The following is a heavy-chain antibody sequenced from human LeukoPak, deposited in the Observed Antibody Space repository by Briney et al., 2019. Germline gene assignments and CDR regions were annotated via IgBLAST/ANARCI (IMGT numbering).Heavy chain of an antibody. CDR2: IYHTGDS. J-gene: IGHJ4*02. D-gene: IGHD2/OR15-2a*01. CDR3: ARERQLVLYY. Sequence: SETLSLTCGVSGDSISSSNWWNWVRQPPGKGLEWIGEIYHTGDSNYNPSLKSRVSISVDRSKNQFSLKLSSVTAADTAVYYCARERQLVLYYWGQGTLVTVSS. CDR1: GDSISSSNW. V-gene: IGHV4/OR15-8*02.